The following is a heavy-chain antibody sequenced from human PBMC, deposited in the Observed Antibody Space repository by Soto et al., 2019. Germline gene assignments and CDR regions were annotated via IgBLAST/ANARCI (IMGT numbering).Heavy chain of an antibody. CDR3: AGLQAASISYSGMDV. V-gene: IGHV1-46*01. CDR2: INPSGGST. CDR1: GYTFTSYY. Sequence: ASVKVSCKASGYTFTSYYMHWVRQAPGQGLEWMGIINPSGGSTSYAQKFQGRVTMTRDTSTSTVYMELSSLRSEDTAVYYCAGLQAASISYSGMDVWGKGTTVTVSS. D-gene: IGHD2-15*01. J-gene: IGHJ6*04.